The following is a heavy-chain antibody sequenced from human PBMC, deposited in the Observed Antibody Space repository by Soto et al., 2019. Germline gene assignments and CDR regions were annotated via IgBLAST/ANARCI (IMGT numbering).Heavy chain of an antibody. CDR1: GFTFSSYA. V-gene: IGHV3-30-3*01. CDR3: ARPFLPGSQLWAGYYHHGMEV. CDR2: ISYDGSNK. J-gene: IGHJ6*02. Sequence: GWSLRLSCAASGFTFSSYAMHLVRQAPGKGLERGALISYDGSNKYYADSVKGRFTISRDNSKNTLYLQMNSLRAEDTAVYYFARPFLPGSQLWAGYYHHGMEVWDEGSKVTVSS. D-gene: IGHD1-26*01.